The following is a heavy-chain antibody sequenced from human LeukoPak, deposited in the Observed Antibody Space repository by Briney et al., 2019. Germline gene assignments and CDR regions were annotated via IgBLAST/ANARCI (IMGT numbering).Heavy chain of an antibody. D-gene: IGHD3-3*01. V-gene: IGHV4-39*01. Sequence: SETLSLTCTVSGGSISSSSHYWAWIRQSPGTGLEWIGSIYYSGSTYYNPSLKSRATISVDTSKNQISLKVSSVTAADSALHFCARQRTSGSASNLRVAQIDSWGQGTLVTVSS. CDR3: ARQRTSGSASNLRVAQIDS. CDR2: IYYSGST. J-gene: IGHJ4*02. CDR1: GGSISSSSHY.